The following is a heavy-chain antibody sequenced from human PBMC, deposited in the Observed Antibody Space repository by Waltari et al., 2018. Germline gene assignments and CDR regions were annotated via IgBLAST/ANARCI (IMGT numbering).Heavy chain of an antibody. CDR3: ATMVRGVVDY. J-gene: IGHJ4*02. V-gene: IGHV4-59*01. CDR1: GGSISSYY. D-gene: IGHD3-10*01. CDR2: IYYSGST. Sequence: QVQLQESGPGLVKPSATLSLTCTVSGGSISSYYWSWIRQPPGKGLEWIGYIYYSGSTNYNPSLKSRVTISVDTSKNQFSLKLSSVTAADTAVYYCATMVRGVVDYWGQGTLVTVSS.